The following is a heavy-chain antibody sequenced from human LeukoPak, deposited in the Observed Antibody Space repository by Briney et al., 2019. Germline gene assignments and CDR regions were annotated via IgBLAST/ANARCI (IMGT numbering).Heavy chain of an antibody. J-gene: IGHJ4*02. CDR1: GYIFTNYW. D-gene: IGHD1-26*01. CDR2: IYPGDSDT. Sequence: GESLKISWQASGYIFTNYWIGWGRHMPGKGLQWMGSIYPGDSDTRYSPSVEGQVTLSADNSINTTYLQWGKLKASDTGTYQCGRLGGVGLTKYLDSWGQGTLVTVS. V-gene: IGHV5-51*01. CDR3: GRLGGVGLTKYLDS.